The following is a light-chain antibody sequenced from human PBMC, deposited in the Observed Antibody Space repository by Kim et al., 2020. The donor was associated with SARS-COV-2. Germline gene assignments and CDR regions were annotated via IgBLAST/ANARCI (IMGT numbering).Light chain of an antibody. CDR1: SGSIGRNY. CDR3: QSYDSSNHVV. Sequence: KTQPHSATRRSGSIGRNYVRWDQQRPGSAPTTVISEDKQRPSGVPDRFSGSIDSSSNSASLTISRLKTEDEADYYCQSYDSSNHVVFGGGTQLTVL. CDR2: EDK. J-gene: IGLJ2*01. V-gene: IGLV6-57*03.